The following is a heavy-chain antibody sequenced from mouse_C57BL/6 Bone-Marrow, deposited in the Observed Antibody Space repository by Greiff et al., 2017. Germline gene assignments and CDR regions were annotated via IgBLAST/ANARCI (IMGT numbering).Heavy chain of an antibody. CDR3: ARELFAY. CDR2: ISYDGSN. CDR1: GYSITSGYY. J-gene: IGHJ3*01. V-gene: IGHV3-6*01. Sequence: EVQLVESGPGLVKPSQSLSLTCSVTGYSITSGYYWNWIRQFPGNKLEWMGYISYDGSNNYNPSLKNRISITRDTSKNQFFLKLNSVTTEDTATYYCARELFAYWGQGTLVTVSA.